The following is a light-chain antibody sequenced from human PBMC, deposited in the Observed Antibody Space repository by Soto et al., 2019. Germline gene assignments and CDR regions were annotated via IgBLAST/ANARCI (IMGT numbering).Light chain of an antibody. J-gene: IGLJ2*01. Sequence: QSVLTQPASVSGSPGQSITISCTGTSSDVGGYNYVSWYQQHPGKAPKLMIYDVSNRPSGVSNRFSGSKSGNTASLTISGLQAEDEAEYYCSSYTSSITHVVFVGGTKLTVL. CDR3: SSYTSSITHVV. CDR1: SSDVGGYNY. CDR2: DVS. V-gene: IGLV2-14*01.